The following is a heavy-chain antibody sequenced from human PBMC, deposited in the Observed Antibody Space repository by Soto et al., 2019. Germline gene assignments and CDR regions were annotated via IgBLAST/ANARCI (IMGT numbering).Heavy chain of an antibody. D-gene: IGHD2-15*01. CDR1: GGTFSSYA. CDR3: ARGRFDYCSGGSCFSWFDP. CDR2: IIPIFGTA. Sequence: SVKVSCKASGGTFSSYAISWVRQAPGQGLEWMGGIIPIFGTANYAQKFQGRVTITADESTSTAYMELSSLRSEDTAVYYCARGRFDYCSGGSCFSWFDPWGQGTLVTVS. V-gene: IGHV1-69*13. J-gene: IGHJ5*02.